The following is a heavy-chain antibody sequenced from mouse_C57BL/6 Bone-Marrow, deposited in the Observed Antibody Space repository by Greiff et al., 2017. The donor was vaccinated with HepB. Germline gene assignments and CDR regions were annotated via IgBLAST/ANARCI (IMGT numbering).Heavy chain of an antibody. D-gene: IGHD1-1*01. CDR3: SYYYGSSHY. CDR1: GFNIKDDY. V-gene: IGHV14-4*01. J-gene: IGHJ2*01. CDR2: IDPENGDT. Sequence: VQLQQSGAELVRPGASVKLSCTASGFNIKDDYMHWVKQRPEQGLEWIGWIDPENGDTEYASKFQGKATITADTSSNTAYLQLRSLTSEDTAVYYCSYYYGSSHYWGQGTTLTVSS.